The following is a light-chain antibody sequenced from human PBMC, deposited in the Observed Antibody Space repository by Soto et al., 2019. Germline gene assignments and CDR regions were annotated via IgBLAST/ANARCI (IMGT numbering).Light chain of an antibody. V-gene: IGKV3-20*01. CDR3: QQYGSTPPYT. CDR1: QSVSRNY. CDR2: ATS. Sequence: EIVLTQSPGTLSLSPGERATLSCRASQSVSRNYLAWYQQKPGQAPRLLIYATSSRATGVPDRFSGSGSGTDFTLTISRLEPEDFAVYYCQQYGSTPPYTFGQGTKLEIK. J-gene: IGKJ2*01.